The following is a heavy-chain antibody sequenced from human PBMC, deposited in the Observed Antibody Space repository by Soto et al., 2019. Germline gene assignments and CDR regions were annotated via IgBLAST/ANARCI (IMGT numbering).Heavy chain of an antibody. Sequence: PSETLSLTCAVYGGSFSGYYWTWIRQPPGTGLEWIGEINHSGSTNYNPSLKSRVTISVDTSKNQFSLKLSSVNAADTAVYYCARRYGRYFDYWGQGTLVTVSS. J-gene: IGHJ4*02. CDR3: ARRYGRYFDY. D-gene: IGHD4-17*01. CDR1: GGSFSGYY. CDR2: INHSGST. V-gene: IGHV4-34*01.